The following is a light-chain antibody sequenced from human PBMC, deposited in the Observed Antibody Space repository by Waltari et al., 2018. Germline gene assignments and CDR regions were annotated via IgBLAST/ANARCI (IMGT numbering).Light chain of an antibody. CDR2: LGS. Sequence: DIVMTQSPVSLPVTPGEPASISCRSSKSLLHSNTHNYLDWYVQKPGQSPQLLIYLGSNRASGVPDRFSGRGSGTYFTLKISRVETEDVGVYYCMQALQTPRTFGQGTKVEI. V-gene: IGKV2-28*01. CDR3: MQALQTPRT. CDR1: KSLLHSNTHNY. J-gene: IGKJ1*01.